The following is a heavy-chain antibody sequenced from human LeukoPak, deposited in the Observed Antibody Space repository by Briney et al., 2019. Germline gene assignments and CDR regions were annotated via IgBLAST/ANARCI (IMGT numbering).Heavy chain of an antibody. J-gene: IGHJ4*02. CDR1: GFTFSSHA. CDR3: AKVSWESTKQDFDC. D-gene: IGHD5/OR15-5a*01. CDR2: ISGNGAGT. V-gene: IGHV3-23*02. Sequence: GGSLRLSCTPSGFTFSSHAMSWVRQAPGKGLEWVSGISGNGAGTYYGDSVEGRFTISRDNSKNTLYLQMNSLRAEDTAVYYCAKVSWESTKQDFDCWGQGTLVTVSS.